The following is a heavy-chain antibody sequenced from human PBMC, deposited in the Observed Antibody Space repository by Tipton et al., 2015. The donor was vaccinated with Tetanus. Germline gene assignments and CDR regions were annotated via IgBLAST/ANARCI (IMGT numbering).Heavy chain of an antibody. CDR2: IYYSGST. CDR3: ARRPGYMSFWFGP. D-gene: IGHD2-2*02. CDR1: GGSISSSSYY. J-gene: IGHJ5*02. V-gene: IGHV4-39*01. Sequence: TLSLTCTVSGGSISSSSYYWGWIRQPPGKGLEWIGSIYYSGSTYYNPSLKSRVTISVDTSKNQFSLKLSSVTAADTAVYYCARRPGYMSFWFGPWGQGTLVTVSS.